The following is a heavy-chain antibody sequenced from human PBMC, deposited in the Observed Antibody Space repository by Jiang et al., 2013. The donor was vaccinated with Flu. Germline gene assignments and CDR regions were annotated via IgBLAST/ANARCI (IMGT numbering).Heavy chain of an antibody. D-gene: IGHD3-16*01. V-gene: IGHV3-33*05. Sequence: GVVQPGRSLRLSCAASGFTFRNYGIHWVRQAPGKGLEWLAVISYDGKNNFHADPVKGRITVSRDNSKNTAFLQVNDLRAEDTALYYCARLRSARFSLYADYIDSWGQGTVVAVS. J-gene: IGHJ4*02. CDR2: ISYDGKNN. CDR1: GFTFRNYG. CDR3: ARLRSARFSLYADYIDS.